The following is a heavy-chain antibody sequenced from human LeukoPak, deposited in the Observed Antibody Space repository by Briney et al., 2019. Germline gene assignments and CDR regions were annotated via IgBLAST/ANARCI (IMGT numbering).Heavy chain of an antibody. J-gene: IGHJ6*03. CDR2: ITSSNNYI. CDR3: AKQGRDWLRDYYYYMDV. D-gene: IGHD3-9*01. V-gene: IGHV3-21*04. Sequence: GGSLRLSCAASGFTFSSYSMNWVRQAPGKGLEWVSSITSSNNYIYYRDSVKGRFTISRDNSKNTLYLQMNSLRAEDTAVYYCAKQGRDWLRDYYYYMDVWGKGTTVTISS. CDR1: GFTFSSYS.